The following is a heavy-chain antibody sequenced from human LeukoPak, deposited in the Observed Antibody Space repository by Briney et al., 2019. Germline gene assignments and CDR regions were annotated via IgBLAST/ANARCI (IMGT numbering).Heavy chain of an antibody. CDR2: IWYDGSNK. D-gene: IGHD3-16*01. V-gene: IGHV3-33*01. CDR1: GFTFSSYG. CDR3: ARDRWGAFDI. J-gene: IGHJ3*02. Sequence: PGRSLRLSCAASGFTFSSYGMHWVRQAPGKGLEWVAVIWYDGSNKYYADSVKGRFPISRDNSKNTLYLQMNSLRAEDTAVYYCARDRWGAFDIWGQGTMVTVSS.